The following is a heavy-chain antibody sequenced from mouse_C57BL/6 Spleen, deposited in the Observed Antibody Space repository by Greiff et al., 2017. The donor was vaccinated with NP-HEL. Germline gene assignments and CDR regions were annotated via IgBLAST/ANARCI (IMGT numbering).Heavy chain of an antibody. CDR2: IDPNSGGT. V-gene: IGHV1-72*01. CDR3: ARSITTVSYYFDY. Sequence: QVHVKQSGAELVKPGASVKLSCKASGYTFTSYWMHWVKQRPGRGLEWIGRIDPNSGGTKYNEKFESKATLTVDKPSSTAYMQLSSLTSEESAVYYCARSITTVSYYFDYWGQGTTLTVSS. J-gene: IGHJ2*01. CDR1: GYTFTSYW. D-gene: IGHD1-1*01.